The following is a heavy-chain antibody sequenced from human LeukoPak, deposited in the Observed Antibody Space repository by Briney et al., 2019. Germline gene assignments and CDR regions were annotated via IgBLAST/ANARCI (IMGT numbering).Heavy chain of an antibody. CDR3: VKDIQLST. V-gene: IGHV3-23*01. J-gene: IGHJ3*01. CDR1: GFNFITAA. Sequence: GGSLRHSCAASGFNFITAAMTCVRQAPGKGLEWVSLIGSSGGSTYYADSVKGRFTISRDNSNHTLSLQMNSLRVEDTAIYYCVKDIQLSTWGLGTMVTVSS. CDR2: IGSSGGST. D-gene: IGHD5-24*01.